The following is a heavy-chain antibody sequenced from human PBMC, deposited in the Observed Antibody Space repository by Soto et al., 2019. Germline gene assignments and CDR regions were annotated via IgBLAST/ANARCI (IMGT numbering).Heavy chain of an antibody. D-gene: IGHD5-18*01. CDR2: IWYDGSNK. J-gene: IGHJ4*02. CDR1: GFTFSSYG. V-gene: IGHV3-33*01. CDR3: ARDSVSGYSYHDY. Sequence: QVQLVESGGGVVQPGRSLRLSCAASGFTFSSYGMHWVRQAPGKGLEWVAVIWYDGSNKYYADSVKGRFTISRDNSKNTLNLQMNSLRAEDTAVYYCARDSVSGYSYHDYWGQGTLVTVSS.